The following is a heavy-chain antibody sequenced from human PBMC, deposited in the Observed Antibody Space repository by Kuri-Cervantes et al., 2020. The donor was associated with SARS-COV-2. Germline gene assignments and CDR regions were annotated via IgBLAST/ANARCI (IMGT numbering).Heavy chain of an antibody. Sequence: ETLSLTCAASGFTFSSYSMNWVRQAPGKGLEWVSSISSSSSYIYYADSVKGRFTISRDNAKNSLYLQMNSLRAEDTAVYYCARSAARAFDYWGQGTLVTVSS. V-gene: IGHV3-21*01. CDR3: ARSAARAFDY. CDR2: ISSSSSYI. J-gene: IGHJ4*02. CDR1: GFTFSSYS. D-gene: IGHD6-6*01.